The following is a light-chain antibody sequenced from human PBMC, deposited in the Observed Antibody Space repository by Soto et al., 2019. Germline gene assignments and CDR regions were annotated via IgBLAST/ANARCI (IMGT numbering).Light chain of an antibody. CDR2: DTS. CDR3: LLSYSGARV. J-gene: IGLJ3*02. CDR1: TGAVTSGHY. V-gene: IGLV7-46*01. Sequence: QAVVTQEPSLTVSPGGTVTLTCGSSTGAVTSGHYPYWFQQKPGQALRTLIYDTSNKHSWTPARFSGSLLGGKAALTLSGAQPEDEAEYYCLLSYSGARVFGGGTTVTVL.